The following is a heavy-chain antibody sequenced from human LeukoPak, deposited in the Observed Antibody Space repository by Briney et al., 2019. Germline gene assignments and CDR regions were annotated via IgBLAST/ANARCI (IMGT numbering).Heavy chain of an antibody. CDR1: GYSISSGYY. CDR2: IYHSGST. J-gene: IGHJ4*02. Sequence: SETLSLTCTVSGYSISSGYYWGWIRQPPGKGLEWIGSIYHSGSTYYNPSLKSRVTISVDTSKNQFSLKLSSVTAADTAVYYCARDPYAAPPHSFDYWGQGTLVTVSS. CDR3: ARDPYAAPPHSFDY. V-gene: IGHV4-38-2*02.